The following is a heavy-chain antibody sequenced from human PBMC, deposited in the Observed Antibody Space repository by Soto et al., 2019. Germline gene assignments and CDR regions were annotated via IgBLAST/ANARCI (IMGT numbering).Heavy chain of an antibody. Sequence: GGSLRLSCAVSGFTLSTNYMGWVRQAPGKGLELVSIIYYGGSTYYADSVKGRFTISRDNSKNRLYLQMNSLRAEDTAVYYCARDPRRYTYGVGYYHSGMDVWGQGTTVTVSS. CDR1: GFTLSTNY. J-gene: IGHJ6*02. V-gene: IGHV3-53*01. D-gene: IGHD5-18*01. CDR3: ARDPRRYTYGVGYYHSGMDV. CDR2: IYYGGST.